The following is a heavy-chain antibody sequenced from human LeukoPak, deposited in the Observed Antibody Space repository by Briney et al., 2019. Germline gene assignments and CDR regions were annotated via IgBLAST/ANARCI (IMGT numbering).Heavy chain of an antibody. J-gene: IGHJ4*02. CDR3: ARPRWLPLGSDY. CDR2: ISSSGSTI. Sequence: GGSLRLSCAASGFTFTNYEMNWVRQAPGKGLEWVSYISSSGSTIYYADSVKGRFTISRDNPKNSLYLQMNSLRAEDTAVYYCARPRWLPLGSDYWGQGTLVTVSS. V-gene: IGHV3-48*03. CDR1: GFTFTNYE. D-gene: IGHD4-17*01.